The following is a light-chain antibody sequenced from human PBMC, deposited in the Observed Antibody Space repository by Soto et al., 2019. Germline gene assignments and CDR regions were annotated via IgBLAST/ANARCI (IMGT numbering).Light chain of an antibody. J-gene: IGKJ1*01. CDR1: QSVSSD. Sequence: EIVMTQSPATLSVSPGERANLSCRASQSVSSDLAWYHQKPGQAPRLLIYGASTRATGIPARFSGSGSGTEFTLTINSLQSEDFAVYYCQQYNNWPRTFGQGTKVDIK. CDR3: QQYNNWPRT. V-gene: IGKV3-15*01. CDR2: GAS.